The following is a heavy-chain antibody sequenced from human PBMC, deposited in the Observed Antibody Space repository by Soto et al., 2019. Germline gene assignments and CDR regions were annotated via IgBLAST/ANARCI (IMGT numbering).Heavy chain of an antibody. Sequence: QVQLQQWGAGLLKPSETLSLTCAVYGGSFSAYYWSWIRQPPGKGLEWIGDINHSGITNYNPSLKSRVTISVDTSNNHISLRLSSVSAADTPVYYCASTGGCRSTSCYLASSDYWGQGALVTVSA. D-gene: IGHD2-2*01. CDR1: GGSFSAYY. CDR3: ASTGGCRSTSCYLASSDY. J-gene: IGHJ4*02. CDR2: INHSGIT. V-gene: IGHV4-34*01.